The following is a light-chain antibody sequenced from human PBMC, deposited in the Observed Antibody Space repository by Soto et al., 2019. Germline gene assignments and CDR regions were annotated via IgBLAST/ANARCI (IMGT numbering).Light chain of an antibody. CDR2: AAS. Sequence: AIRMTQSPSSFSASTGDRVTITCRASQGTSSYLAWYQQKPGKAPKLLIYAASTLQSGVPSRFSGSGSGTDFTLTISCLQSEDFATYYCQQYYSYPPITFGPETKVDIK. J-gene: IGKJ3*01. V-gene: IGKV1-8*01. CDR3: QQYYSYPPIT. CDR1: QGTSSY.